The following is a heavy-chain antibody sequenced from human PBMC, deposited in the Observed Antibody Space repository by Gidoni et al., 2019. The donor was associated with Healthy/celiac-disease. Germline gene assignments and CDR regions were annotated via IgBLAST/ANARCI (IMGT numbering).Heavy chain of an antibody. Sequence: EVQLVESGGGLVKPGGSLRLPCAASGFTFSNDWLRWVRQAPGKGLEWVGRIKSKTDGGTTDYAAPVKGRFTISRDDSKNTLYLQMNSLKTEDTAVYYCTTVDCSGGSCYYYYGMDVWGQGTTVTVSS. CDR3: TTVDCSGGSCYYYYGMDV. CDR2: IKSKTDGGTT. D-gene: IGHD2-15*01. J-gene: IGHJ6*02. CDR1: GFTFSNDW. V-gene: IGHV3-15*01.